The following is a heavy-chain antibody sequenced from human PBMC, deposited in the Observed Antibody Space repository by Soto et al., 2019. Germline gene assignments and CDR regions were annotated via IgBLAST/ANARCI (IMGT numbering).Heavy chain of an antibody. CDR1: GFTFSSYA. CDR2: ISYDGSNK. Sequence: GGSLRLSCAASGFTFSSYAMHWVRQAPGKGLEWVAVISYDGSNKYYADSVKGRFTISRDNSKNTLYLQMNSLRAEDTAVYYCARGEDEYSYGSYFDYWGQGTLVTVSS. J-gene: IGHJ4*02. V-gene: IGHV3-30-3*01. D-gene: IGHD5-18*01. CDR3: ARGEDEYSYGSYFDY.